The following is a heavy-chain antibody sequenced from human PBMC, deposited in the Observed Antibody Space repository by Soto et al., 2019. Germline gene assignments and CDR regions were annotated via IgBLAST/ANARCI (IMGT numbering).Heavy chain of an antibody. CDR2: IIPIFGTA. CDR1: GGTFSSYA. V-gene: IGHV1-69*13. Sequence: ASVKVSCKASGGTFSSYAISWVRQAPGQGLEWMGGIIPIFGTANYAQKFQGRVTITADESTSTAYMELSSLRSEDTAVYYCARYPCCSGSYYHPNWFDPWGQGTLVTVSS. J-gene: IGHJ5*02. D-gene: IGHD3-10*02. CDR3: ARYPCCSGSYYHPNWFDP.